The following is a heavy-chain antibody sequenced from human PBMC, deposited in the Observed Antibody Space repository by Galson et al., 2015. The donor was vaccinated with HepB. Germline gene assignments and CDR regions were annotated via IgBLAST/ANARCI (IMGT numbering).Heavy chain of an antibody. Sequence: ETLSLTCAVYGGSFSGYYWSWIRQPPGKGLEWIGEINHSGSTNYNPSLKSRVTISVDTSKNQFSLKLSSVTAADTAVYYCAGYNDVGYYYGMDVWGQGTTVTVSS. J-gene: IGHJ6*02. V-gene: IGHV4-34*01. CDR2: INHSGST. CDR3: AGYNDVGYYYGMDV. CDR1: GGSFSGYY. D-gene: IGHD1-1*01.